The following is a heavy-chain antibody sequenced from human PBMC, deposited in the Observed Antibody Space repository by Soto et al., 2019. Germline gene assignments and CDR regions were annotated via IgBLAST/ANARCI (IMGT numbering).Heavy chain of an antibody. J-gene: IGHJ5*02. CDR3: SRGGGGGLFDL. CDR2: ISPKGTYR. Sequence: QVHLVESGGGLVKPGGSLRLSCETSGFTFSDYYMSWIRQAPGKGLEFVSYISPKGTYRTYADSVKGRFTISRDNAKNSLYLQVNSLRAEDTAVYYCSRGGGGGLFDLWGQGTFVTVSS. V-gene: IGHV3-11*06. D-gene: IGHD2-21*01. CDR1: GFTFSDYY.